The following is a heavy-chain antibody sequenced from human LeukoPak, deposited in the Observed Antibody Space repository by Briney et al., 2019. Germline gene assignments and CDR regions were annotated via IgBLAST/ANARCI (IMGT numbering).Heavy chain of an antibody. CDR2: IKYDGSYT. J-gene: IGHJ4*02. CDR3: VRDGDAYNFDF. D-gene: IGHD5-24*01. V-gene: IGHV3-74*01. CDR1: GFTLSLAW. Sequence: GGPLRLSCATSGFTLSLAWMHWVRQAPGKGLEWVSRIKYDGSYTNYADSVKGRLTISRDNARNTLSLHMISLRAEDTAVYFCVRDGDAYNFDFWGQGVLVTVSS.